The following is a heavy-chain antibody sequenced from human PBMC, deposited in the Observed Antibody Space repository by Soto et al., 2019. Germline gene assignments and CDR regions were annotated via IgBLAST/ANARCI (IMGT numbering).Heavy chain of an antibody. CDR2: INWNVGST. J-gene: IGHJ6*02. Sequence: PGGTLRLSCAASGFTSDDYGMSWVRQAPGKGLEWVSGINWNVGSTVYADSVKGRFTISRDNAKNSLYLQMNSLRAEDTALYYCARRGPYPGGHGMDVWGQGTTVTVSS. CDR1: GFTSDDYG. CDR3: ARRGPYPGGHGMDV. V-gene: IGHV3-20*04. D-gene: IGHD3-10*01.